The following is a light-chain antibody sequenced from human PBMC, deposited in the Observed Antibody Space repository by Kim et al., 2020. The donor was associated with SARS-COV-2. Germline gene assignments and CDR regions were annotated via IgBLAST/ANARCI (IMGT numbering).Light chain of an antibody. V-gene: IGLV2-8*01. CDR3: SSYAGSTTYV. J-gene: IGLJ1*01. CDR1: SSDICRFNY. CDR2: EVT. Sequence: GQSVTISCTGTSSDICRFNYVSWYQQHPGKVPKLIIYEVTKRPSGVPARFSGSKSGDTASLTVSGLQGEDEADYYCSSYAGSTTYVFGTGTKVTVL.